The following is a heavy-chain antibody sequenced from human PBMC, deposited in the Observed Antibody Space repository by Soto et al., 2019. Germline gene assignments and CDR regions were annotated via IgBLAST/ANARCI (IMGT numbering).Heavy chain of an antibody. CDR1: GGSISSSNW. J-gene: IGHJ5*02. CDR3: ASHVLLWVWFDP. V-gene: IGHV4-39*01. D-gene: IGHD3-10*01. Sequence: PSETLSLTCAVSGGSISSSNWWSWVRQPPGKGLEWIGSIYYSGSTYYNPSLKSRVTISVDTSKNQFSLKLSSVTAADTAVYYCASHVLLWVWFDPWGQGTLVTVSS. CDR2: IYYSGST.